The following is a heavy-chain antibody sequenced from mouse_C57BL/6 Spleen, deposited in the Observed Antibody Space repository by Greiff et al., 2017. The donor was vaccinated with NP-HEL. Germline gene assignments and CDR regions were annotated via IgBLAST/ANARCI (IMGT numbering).Heavy chain of an antibody. J-gene: IGHJ2*01. CDR2: IHPNSGST. V-gene: IGHV1-64*01. D-gene: IGHD1-1*01. Sequence: VQLQESGAELVKPGASVKLSCKASGYTFTSYWMHWVKQRPGQGLEWIGMIHPNSGSTNYNEKFKSKATLTVDKSSSTAYMQLSSLTSEDSAVYYCARSFITTVVGDYWGHSTTLTVSS. CDR3: ARSFITTVVGDY. CDR1: GYTFTSYW.